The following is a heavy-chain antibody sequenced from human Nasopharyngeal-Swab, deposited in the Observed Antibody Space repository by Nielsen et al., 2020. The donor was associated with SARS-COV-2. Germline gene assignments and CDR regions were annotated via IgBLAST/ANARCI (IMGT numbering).Heavy chain of an antibody. D-gene: IGHD3-16*02. CDR2: INAGNGNT. J-gene: IGHJ4*02. CDR3: ASGGAGGVIVTYYFDY. V-gene: IGHV1-3*01. Sequence: WVRQAPGQRLEWMGWINAGNGNTKYSQKFQGGVTITRDTSASTAYMELSSLRSEDTAVYYCASGGAGGVIVTYYFDYWGQGTLVTVSS.